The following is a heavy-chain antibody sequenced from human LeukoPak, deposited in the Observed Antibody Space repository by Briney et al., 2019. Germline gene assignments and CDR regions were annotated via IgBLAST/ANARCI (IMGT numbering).Heavy chain of an antibody. CDR1: GGSISSYY. J-gene: IGHJ4*02. CDR3: ATGGIAAATDY. CDR2: IYTSGST. V-gene: IGHV4-4*07. D-gene: IGHD6-13*01. Sequence: SETLSLTCTVSGGSISSYYWSWVRQPAGKGLEWIGRIYTSGSTNYNPSLKSRVTMSVDTSKNQFSLKLSSVTAADTAVYYCATGGIAAATDYWGQGTLVTVSS.